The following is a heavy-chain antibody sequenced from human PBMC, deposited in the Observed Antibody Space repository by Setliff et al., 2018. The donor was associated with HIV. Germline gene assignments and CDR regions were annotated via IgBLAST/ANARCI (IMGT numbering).Heavy chain of an antibody. CDR1: GYSFTSYW. CDR2: IYPGDSDT. Sequence: PGESLKISCKGSGYSFTSYWIGWVRQMPGKGLEWMGIIYPGDSDTRYSPSFQGQVSFSVDKSVRTASLQGNSLKASDTAMYFCARSYSDNNPWRWGPDPPQPKYFDSWGQGTLITVSS. V-gene: IGHV5-51*01. D-gene: IGHD1-26*01. CDR3: ARSYSDNNPWRWGPDPPQPKYFDS. J-gene: IGHJ4*02.